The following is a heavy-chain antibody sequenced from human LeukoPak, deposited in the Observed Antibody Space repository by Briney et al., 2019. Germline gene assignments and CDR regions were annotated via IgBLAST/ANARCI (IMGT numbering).Heavy chain of an antibody. V-gene: IGHV1-18*04. Sequence: ASVNVSCKASGYTFSSFGFSWGRQAPAQGLQWMGWISAYDGDTIYARKVQDRVTMTTDTSTTTAYLELRSLQSDDTAVYYCARADYREGYNYRTRAFDIWGQGTLVTVSS. CDR1: GYTFSSFG. D-gene: IGHD5-24*01. CDR3: ARADYREGYNYRTRAFDI. CDR2: ISAYDGDT. J-gene: IGHJ3*02.